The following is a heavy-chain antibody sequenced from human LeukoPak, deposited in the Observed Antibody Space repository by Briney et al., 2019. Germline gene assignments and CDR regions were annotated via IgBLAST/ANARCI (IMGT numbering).Heavy chain of an antibody. D-gene: IGHD3-16*01. J-gene: IGHJ4*02. CDR3: AQEGEPSPY. Sequence: SVKVSCKASGYTFTGYYMHWVRQAPGQGLEWMGRIIPILGIANYAQKFQGRVTITADKSTSTAYMELSSLRSEDTAVYYCAQEGEPSPYWGQGTLVTVSS. CDR2: IIPILGIA. CDR1: GYTFTGYY. V-gene: IGHV1-69*02.